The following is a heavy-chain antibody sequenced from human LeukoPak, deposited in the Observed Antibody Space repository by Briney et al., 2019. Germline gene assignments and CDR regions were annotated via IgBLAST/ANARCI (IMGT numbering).Heavy chain of an antibody. J-gene: IGHJ4*02. CDR1: GFTFDDYA. CDR3: AKGVYSSSSRPTPFDY. CDR2: ISWNSGSI. D-gene: IGHD6-6*01. Sequence: PGGSLRLSCAASGFTFDDYAMHWVRQAPGKGLEWVSGISWNSGSIGYADSVKGRFTISRDNAKNSLYLQMNSLRAEDMVLYYCAKGVYSSSSRPTPFDYWGQGTLVTVSS. V-gene: IGHV3-9*03.